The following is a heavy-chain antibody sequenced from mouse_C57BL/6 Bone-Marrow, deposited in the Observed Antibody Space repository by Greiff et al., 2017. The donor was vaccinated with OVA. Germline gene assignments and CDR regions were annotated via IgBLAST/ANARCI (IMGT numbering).Heavy chain of an antibody. CDR2: IDPSDSYT. D-gene: IGHD2-4*01. CDR3: ARKRVYYDYAWFAY. V-gene: IGHV1-59*01. J-gene: IGHJ3*01. Sequence: VQLQQPGAELVRPGTSVKLSCKASGYTFTSYWMHWVKQRPGQGLEWIGVIDPSDSYTNYNQKFKGKATLTVATSSSTAYMQLSSLTSEDSAVYYCARKRVYYDYAWFAYWGQGTLVTVSA. CDR1: GYTFTSYW.